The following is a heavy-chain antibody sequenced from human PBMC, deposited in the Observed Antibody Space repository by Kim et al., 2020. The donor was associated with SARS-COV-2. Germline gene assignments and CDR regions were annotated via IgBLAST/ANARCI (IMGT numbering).Heavy chain of an antibody. J-gene: IGHJ4*02. Sequence: GGSLRLSCVASGFTFTTYAMNWVRQAPGKGLEWVAGIRGDGGSTYYADSVKGRFTISRDSSKNTLYLQMNSLRVEDTAVYYCAKESRVTTETTAGDLVESWGQGTLVTVSS. V-gene: IGHV3-23*01. D-gene: IGHD2-21*02. CDR1: GFTFTTYA. CDR3: AKESRVTTETTAGDLVES. CDR2: IRGDGGST.